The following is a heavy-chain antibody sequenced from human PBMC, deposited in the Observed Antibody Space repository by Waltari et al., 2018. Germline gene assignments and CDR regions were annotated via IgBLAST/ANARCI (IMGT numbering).Heavy chain of an antibody. J-gene: IGHJ6*02. V-gene: IGHV4-59*11. CDR1: GGSISSHY. D-gene: IGHD1-26*01. CDR3: ASNGWRKWGMDV. Sequence: QVQLQESGPGLVKPSETLSLTCTVSGGSISSHYWSWIRQPPGKGLEWIGYIYYSGSTNYNPALKSRVTISVDTSKNQFSLKLSSVTAADTAVYYCASNGWRKWGMDVWGQGTTVTVSS. CDR2: IYYSGST.